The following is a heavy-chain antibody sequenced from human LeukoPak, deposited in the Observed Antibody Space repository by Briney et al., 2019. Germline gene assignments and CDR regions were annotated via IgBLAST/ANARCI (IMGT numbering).Heavy chain of an antibody. CDR3: ARGGRWAPPNWFAP. D-gene: IGHD4-23*01. CDR2: ISSSSSYI. Sequence: GGSLRLSCAASGFTFSSYSMNWVRQAPGKGLEWVSSISSSSSYIYYADSVKGRFTISRDNAKNSLYLQMNSLRAEGTAVYYCARGGRWAPPNWFAPGGQGTLVTVSS. J-gene: IGHJ5*02. CDR1: GFTFSSYS. V-gene: IGHV3-21*01.